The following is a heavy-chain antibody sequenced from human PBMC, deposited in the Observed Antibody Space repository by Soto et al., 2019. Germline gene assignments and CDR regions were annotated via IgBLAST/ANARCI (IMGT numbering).Heavy chain of an antibody. CDR1: GYTFTSYG. Sequence: ASVKVSCKASGYTFTSYGISWVRQAPGQGLKWMGWISAYNGNTNYAQKLQGRVTMTTDTSTSTAYMELRSLRSDDTAVYYCARDRDSYYYYYMDVWGKGTTVTVSS. J-gene: IGHJ6*03. CDR2: ISAYNGNT. V-gene: IGHV1-18*01. CDR3: ARDRDSYYYYYMDV. D-gene: IGHD3-10*01.